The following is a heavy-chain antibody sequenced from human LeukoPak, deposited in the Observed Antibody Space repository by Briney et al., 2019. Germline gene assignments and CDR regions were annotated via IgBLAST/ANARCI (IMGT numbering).Heavy chain of an antibody. CDR1: GGSISSGDYY. Sequence: SETLSLTCTVSGGSISSGDYYWSWIRQPPGKGLEWIGYIYYSGSTYYNPSLKSRVTISVDTSKNQFSLKLSSVTAADTAVYYCARDHGGWPDYWGQGTLVTVTS. V-gene: IGHV4-30-4*08. CDR3: ARDHGGWPDY. CDR2: IYYSGST. J-gene: IGHJ4*02. D-gene: IGHD6-19*01.